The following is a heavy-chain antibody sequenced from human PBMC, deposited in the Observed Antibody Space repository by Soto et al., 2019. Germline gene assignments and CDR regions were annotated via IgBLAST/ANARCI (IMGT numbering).Heavy chain of an antibody. D-gene: IGHD2-2*01. CDR1: GFTFSSYW. CDR3: ARGADIAVVPAARWGMDV. Sequence: EVQLVESGGGLVQPGGSLRLSCAASGFTFSSYWMHWVRQAPGKGLVWVSRINSDGSSTSYADSVKGRFTISRDNAKNTLYLQMNSLRAEDTAVYYCARGADIAVVPAARWGMDVWGQGTTVTVSS. V-gene: IGHV3-74*01. J-gene: IGHJ6*02. CDR2: INSDGSST.